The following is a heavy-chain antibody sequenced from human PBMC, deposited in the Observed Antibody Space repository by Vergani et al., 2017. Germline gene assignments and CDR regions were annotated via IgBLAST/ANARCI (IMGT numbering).Heavy chain of an antibody. V-gene: IGHV4-59*08. D-gene: IGHD1-7*01. Sequence: QVQLQESGPGLVKPSETLSLTCTVSGGSIRSYYWSWIRQPPGKGLEWIGSIYHSGSTYYNPSLKSRVTISVDTSKNQFSLKLSSVTAADTAVYYCARAGTTPTYAFDIWGQGTMVTVSS. J-gene: IGHJ3*02. CDR1: GGSIRSYY. CDR2: IYHSGST. CDR3: ARAGTTPTYAFDI.